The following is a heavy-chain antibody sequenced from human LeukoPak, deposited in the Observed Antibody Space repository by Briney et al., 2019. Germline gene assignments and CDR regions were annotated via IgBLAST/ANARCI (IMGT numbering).Heavy chain of an antibody. CDR3: ARDGGIVGATRYYYYMDV. CDR2: IKQDGSEK. J-gene: IGHJ6*03. CDR1: GFTFSSYW. V-gene: IGHV3-7*01. Sequence: QPGGSLRLSCAASGFTFSSYWMSWVRQAPGKGPEWVANIKQDGSEKYYVDSVKGRFTISRDNAKNSLYLQMNSLRAEDTAVYYCARDGGIVGATRYYYYMDVWGKGTTVTVSS. D-gene: IGHD1-26*01.